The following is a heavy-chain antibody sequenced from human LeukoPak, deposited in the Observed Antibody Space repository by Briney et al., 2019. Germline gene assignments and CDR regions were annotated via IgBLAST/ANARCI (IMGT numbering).Heavy chain of an antibody. Sequence: SVKVSCKASGGTFSSYAISWVRQAPGQGLEWMGRIIPILGIANYAQKFQGRVTITADKSTSTAYMELSSLRSEDTAVYHCARGEIQLWSLLGDYWGQGTLVTVSS. CDR2: IIPILGIA. D-gene: IGHD5-18*01. V-gene: IGHV1-69*04. J-gene: IGHJ4*02. CDR1: GGTFSSYA. CDR3: ARGEIQLWSLLGDY.